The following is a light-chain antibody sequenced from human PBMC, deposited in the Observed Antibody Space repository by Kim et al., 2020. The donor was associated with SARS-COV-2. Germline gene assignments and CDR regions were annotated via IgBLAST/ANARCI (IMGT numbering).Light chain of an antibody. Sequence: AALGDRLTITCRASQGISSYLAWYQQNPGKAPKLLIYAASTLQSGVPSRFSGSGSGTDFTLTISSLQPEDFATYYCQKINSSPWTFGPGTKVDIK. V-gene: IGKV1-9*01. CDR2: AAS. CDR1: QGISSY. J-gene: IGKJ3*01. CDR3: QKINSSPWT.